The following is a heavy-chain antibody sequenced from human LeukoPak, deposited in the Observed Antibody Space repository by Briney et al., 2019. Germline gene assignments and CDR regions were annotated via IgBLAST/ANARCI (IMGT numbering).Heavy chain of an antibody. J-gene: IGHJ3*02. CDR2: ISSSSSTM. CDR3: ARADYYGSGGGAFDI. Sequence: GGSLRLSCAASGFTFSSYSMNWVRQAPGKGLEWVSYISSSSSTMYYADSVKGRFTISRDNAKNSLYLQMNSLRAEDTAVYYCARADYYGSGGGAFDIWGQGTMVTVSS. D-gene: IGHD3-10*01. CDR1: GFTFSSYS. V-gene: IGHV3-48*01.